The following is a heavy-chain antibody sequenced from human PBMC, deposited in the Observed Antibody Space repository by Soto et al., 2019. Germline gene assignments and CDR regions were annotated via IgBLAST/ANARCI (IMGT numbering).Heavy chain of an antibody. J-gene: IGHJ4*02. V-gene: IGHV1-2*02. D-gene: IGHD3-22*01. CDR2: INPNSGGT. Sequence: AASVKVSCKASGYTFTGYYMHWVRQAPGQGLEWMGWINPNSGGTNYAQKFQGRVTMTRDTSISTAYMELSRLRSDDTAVYYCARAGTYYYDSSGYFGWGQGTLVTVSS. CDR3: ARAGTYYYDSSGYFG. CDR1: GYTFTGYY.